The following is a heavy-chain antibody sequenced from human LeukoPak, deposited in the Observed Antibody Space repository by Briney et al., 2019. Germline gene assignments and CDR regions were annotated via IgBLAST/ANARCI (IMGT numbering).Heavy chain of an antibody. CDR3: AKGETISYYYYMDV. CDR2: IYSGGST. J-gene: IGHJ6*03. V-gene: IGHV3-53*01. CDR1: EFSVGSNY. Sequence: GGSLRLSCAASEFSVGSNYMTWVRQAPGKGLEWVSLIYSGGSTYYADSVRGRFTISRDNSKNTLFLQMNSLRAEDTAVYYCAKGETISYYYYMDVWGKGTTVTISS. D-gene: IGHD3-3*02.